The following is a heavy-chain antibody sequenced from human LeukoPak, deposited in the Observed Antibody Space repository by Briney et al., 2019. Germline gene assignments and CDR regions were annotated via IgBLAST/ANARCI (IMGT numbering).Heavy chain of an antibody. J-gene: IGHJ4*02. D-gene: IGHD3-10*01. V-gene: IGHV3-64*01. CDR1: GFTFSSSF. CDR3: ARGLFYGSGQYYFDY. CDR2: ISPSGDAA. Sequence: GSLRLSCAASGFTFSSSFMHWVRQAPGRGLEYVSAISPSGDAAFYTNSFKGRFTISRDNSKNTLFLQMGSLTAEDTAVYYCARGLFYGSGQYYFDYWGQGTLVTVSS.